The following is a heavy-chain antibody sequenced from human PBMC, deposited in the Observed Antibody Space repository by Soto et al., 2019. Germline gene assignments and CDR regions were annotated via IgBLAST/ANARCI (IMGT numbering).Heavy chain of an antibody. D-gene: IGHD2-2*01. CDR1: GFTFSSYS. J-gene: IGHJ6*03. CDR3: ARDQLDIVVVPAAIGYYYMDV. Sequence: GGSLRLSCAASGFTFSSYSMNWVRQAPGKGLEWVSSISSSSSYIYYADSVKGRFTISRDNAKNSLYLQMNSLRAEDTAVYYCARDQLDIVVVPAAIGYYYMDVWGKGTTVTVSS. V-gene: IGHV3-21*01. CDR2: ISSSSSYI.